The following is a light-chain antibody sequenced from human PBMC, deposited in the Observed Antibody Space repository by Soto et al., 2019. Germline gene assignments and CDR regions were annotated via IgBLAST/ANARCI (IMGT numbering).Light chain of an antibody. J-gene: IGKJ4*01. Sequence: QLTQSPSSLSSSVGDRVTITCRASQDISSYLAWYQQKPGKAPNLLIYAASTLQSGVPSRFSASGVGTDFTLTISSLQAEDFATYYCQQVRSYPSTFGGGTKVDIK. CDR1: QDISSY. CDR2: AAS. V-gene: IGKV1-9*01. CDR3: QQVRSYPST.